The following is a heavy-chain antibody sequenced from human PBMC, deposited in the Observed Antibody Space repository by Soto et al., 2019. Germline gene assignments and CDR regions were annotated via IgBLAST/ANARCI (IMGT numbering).Heavy chain of an antibody. D-gene: IGHD5-18*01. J-gene: IGHJ6*02. Sequence: QVQLVESGGGLVKPGGSLRLSCAASGFTFSDYYMSWIRQAPGKGLEWVSYISSSSSYTNYADSVKGRFTISRDNAKNSLYLQKNSLRAEDTAVYYCARDRYSYGYDGVGGMDVWGQGTTVTVSS. V-gene: IGHV3-11*06. CDR1: GFTFSDYY. CDR2: ISSSSSYT. CDR3: ARDRYSYGYDGVGGMDV.